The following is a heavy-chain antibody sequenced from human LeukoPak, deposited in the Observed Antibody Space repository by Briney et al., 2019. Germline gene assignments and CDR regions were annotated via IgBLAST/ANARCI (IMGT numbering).Heavy chain of an antibody. V-gene: IGHV3-48*01. CDR3: ARERIPGYFDY. Sequence: GGSLRLSCAASGFTFSNHSMDWVRQAPGKGLEWVSYISRSSRTIYYADSVKGRFTISRDNGKNSLYLKMKSLRAEDTAVYYCARERIPGYFDYWGQGSLVTVSS. CDR1: GFTFSNHS. J-gene: IGHJ4*02. CDR2: ISRSSRTI.